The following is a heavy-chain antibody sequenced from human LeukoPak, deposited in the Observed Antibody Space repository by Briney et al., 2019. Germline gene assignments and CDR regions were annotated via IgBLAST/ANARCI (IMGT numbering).Heavy chain of an antibody. CDR2: ISYTGAI. D-gene: IGHD5-18*01. J-gene: IGHJ6*02. V-gene: IGHV4-59*01. CDR1: GGSISNYY. CDR3: ARDRFGYSYGLGYYYYSMDV. Sequence: SETLSLTCTVSGGSISNYYWSWIRQPPGNGLEWIGYISYTGAINYNPSLKSRVTLSLDTSKNHFSLKLSSVTAADTAVYYCARDRFGYSYGLGYYYYSMDVWGQGTTVTVSS.